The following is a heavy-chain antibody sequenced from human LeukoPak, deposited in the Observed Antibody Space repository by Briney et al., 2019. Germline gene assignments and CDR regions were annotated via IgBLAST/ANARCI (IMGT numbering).Heavy chain of an antibody. Sequence: GGSLRLSCAASGFTFSSYWMHWIRQVPGKGLVWVLRINSDGSTTNYADSVKGRFTISRDNANNTLYLQMNSLRAEDTAVYYCARVVSSSYFDYWGQGTLVTVSS. D-gene: IGHD6-6*01. CDR1: GFTFSSYW. CDR3: ARVVSSSYFDY. CDR2: INSDGSTT. V-gene: IGHV3-74*01. J-gene: IGHJ4*02.